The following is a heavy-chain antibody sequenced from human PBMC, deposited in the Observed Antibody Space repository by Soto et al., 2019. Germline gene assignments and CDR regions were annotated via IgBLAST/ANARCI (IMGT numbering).Heavy chain of an antibody. Sequence: QTGGSLRLSCAASGFTVSSNYMSWVRQAPGKGLEWVSVIYSGGSTYYADSVKGRFTISRHNSKNTLYLQMNSLRAEDTAVYYCARAATWVNDAFDIWGQGTMVTVSS. CDR1: GFTVSSNY. V-gene: IGHV3-53*04. D-gene: IGHD3-22*01. J-gene: IGHJ3*02. CDR2: IYSGGST. CDR3: ARAATWVNDAFDI.